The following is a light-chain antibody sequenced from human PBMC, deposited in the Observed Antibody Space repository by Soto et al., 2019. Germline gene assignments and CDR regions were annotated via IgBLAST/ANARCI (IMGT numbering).Light chain of an antibody. J-gene: IGLJ3*02. CDR1: SSDVGGYDL. CDR3: CAYVSSNTLL. CDR2: EGS. V-gene: IGLV2-23*01. Sequence: QSVLTQPASVSGSPGQSITISCTGTSSDVGGYDLVSWYQQHPGKAPKLIIYEGSKRPSGISNRVSGSKSGNTASLIISGLQGDGEGDYYCCAYVSSNTLLFGGGTKLTVL.